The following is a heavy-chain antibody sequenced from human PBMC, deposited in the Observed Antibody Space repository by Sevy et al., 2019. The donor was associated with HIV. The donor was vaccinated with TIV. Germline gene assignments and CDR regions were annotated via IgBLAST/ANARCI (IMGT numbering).Heavy chain of an antibody. V-gene: IGHV4-31*03. D-gene: IGHD3-22*01. CDR3: ARFSFYDNAWFDP. Sequence: SETLSLTCTVSGGSFTSGGYYWSWIRQHPGEGLEWIGYIYYSGSTYYNPSLKSRVTISVDTSKNQFSLKLSSVTAADTVVYYCARFSFYDNAWFDPWGQGTLVTVSS. J-gene: IGHJ5*02. CDR2: IYYSGST. CDR1: GGSFTSGGYY.